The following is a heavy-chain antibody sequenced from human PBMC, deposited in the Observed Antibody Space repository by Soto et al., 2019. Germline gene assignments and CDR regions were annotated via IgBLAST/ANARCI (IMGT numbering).Heavy chain of an antibody. V-gene: IGHV2-5*02. Sequence: QITLKESGPTLVKPTQTLTLTCTFSWFSLSTSGVGVGWIRQPPGKALEWLALIYWDDDKRYSPSLKSRLTITKDTSKNQVVLTMTNMDPVDTATYYCAHSPTGDEALYFDYWGQGTLVTVSS. CDR3: AHSPTGDEALYFDY. CDR2: IYWDDDK. J-gene: IGHJ4*02. D-gene: IGHD7-27*01. CDR1: WFSLSTSGVG.